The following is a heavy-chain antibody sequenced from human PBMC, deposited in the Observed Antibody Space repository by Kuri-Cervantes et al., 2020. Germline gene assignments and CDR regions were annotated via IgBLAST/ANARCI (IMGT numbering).Heavy chain of an antibody. CDR2: IDRDDNEK. Sequence: GESLKISCVGSGFTFSNYWMTWVRQAPGKGLEWVANIDRDDNEKNYVDSVRGRFTTARDNSKNTLYLQMNSLRAEDTAAYYCARDITMIVVARGGMDVWGQGTTVTVSS. D-gene: IGHD3-22*01. V-gene: IGHV3-7*01. CDR3: ARDITMIVVARGGMDV. J-gene: IGHJ6*02. CDR1: GFTFSNYW.